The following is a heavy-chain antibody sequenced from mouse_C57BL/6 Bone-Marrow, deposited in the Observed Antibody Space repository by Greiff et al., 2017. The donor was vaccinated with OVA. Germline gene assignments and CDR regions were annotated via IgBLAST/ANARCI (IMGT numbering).Heavy chain of an antibody. CDR2: IYPGNSDT. V-gene: IGHV1-5*01. CDR1: GYTFTSYW. CDR3: TKESPITTVYFDY. J-gene: IGHJ2*01. Sequence: QLQQSGTVLARPGASVKMSCKTSGYTFTSYWMHWVKQRPGQGLEWIGAIYPGNSDTSYNQKFKGKAKLTAVTSASTAYMELSSLTNEDSAVYYCTKESPITTVYFDYWGQGTTLTVSS. D-gene: IGHD1-1*01.